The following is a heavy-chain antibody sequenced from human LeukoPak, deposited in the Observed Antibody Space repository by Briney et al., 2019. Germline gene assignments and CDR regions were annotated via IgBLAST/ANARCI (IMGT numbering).Heavy chain of an antibody. D-gene: IGHD3-10*01. CDR2: ITDSGSST. V-gene: IGHV3-23*01. CDR1: GFTFSNHA. Sequence: GGSPRLSCVASGFTFSNHAMNWVRQVPGKGLEWVSRITDSGSSTYYADSVKGRFTISRDNSKNTLYLQMTSLRAEDTAIYYCAKDFGRDSGFFDFWGQGAPVTVSS. J-gene: IGHJ4*02. CDR3: AKDFGRDSGFFDF.